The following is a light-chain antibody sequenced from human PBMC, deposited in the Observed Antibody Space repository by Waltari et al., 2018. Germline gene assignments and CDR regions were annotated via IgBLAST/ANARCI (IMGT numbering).Light chain of an antibody. CDR1: SSDIGTYNY. J-gene: IGLJ3*02. CDR2: AVS. CDR3: SSYTSTDTWV. V-gene: IGLV2-14*03. Sequence: QSALTQPASVSGSPGQSITISCTGTSSDIGTYNYVSWYQQHPCKAPKLMIYAVSNRPSGVSNRFSASKSGNTASLTISGLKDEDEADYYCSSYTSTDTWVFGGGTKLTVL.